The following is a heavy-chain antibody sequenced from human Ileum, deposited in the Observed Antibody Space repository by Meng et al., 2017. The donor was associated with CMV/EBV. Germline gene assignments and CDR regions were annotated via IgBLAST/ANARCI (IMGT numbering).Heavy chain of an antibody. D-gene: IGHD3-16*01. J-gene: IGHJ4*02. V-gene: IGHV3-7*01. CDR1: GFTFSDYY. CDR2: INQDGSEE. CDR3: ARLGEYSLKD. Sequence: GGSLRLSCEASGFTFSDYYMTWIRQAPGKGLEWVATINQDGSEEQYVEAVKGRFTISRDNAKTSLYLQMDSLTVEDTALYYCARLGEYSLKDWGQGTLVTVSS.